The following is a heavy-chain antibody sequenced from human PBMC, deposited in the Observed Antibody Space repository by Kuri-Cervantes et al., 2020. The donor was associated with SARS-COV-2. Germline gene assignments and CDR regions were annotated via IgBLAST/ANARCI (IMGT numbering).Heavy chain of an antibody. CDR3: ARVADIVVVPAAMVLDP. D-gene: IGHD2-2*01. J-gene: IGHJ5*02. Sequence: SVKVSCKASGGTFSSYAISWVRQAPGQGLEWMGGIIPNFGTANYAQKFQGRVTITADESTSTAYVELSSLRSEDTAVYYCARVADIVVVPAAMVLDPWGQGTLVTVSS. V-gene: IGHV1-69*13. CDR1: GGTFSSYA. CDR2: IIPNFGTA.